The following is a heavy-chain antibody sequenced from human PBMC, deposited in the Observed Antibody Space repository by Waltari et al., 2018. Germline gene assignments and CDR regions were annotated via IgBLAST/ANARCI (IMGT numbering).Heavy chain of an antibody. CDR1: SGSIANDHYF. V-gene: IGHV4-39*01. CDR3: ARLFKPSYYGDPFDY. D-gene: IGHD3-10*01. J-gene: IGHJ4*02. CDR2: VNDNGET. Sequence: QLQLQESGPGVVKPSETLSLTCSVPSGSIANDHYFWGWIRQSQGKGLEWIGGVNDNGETHYNPSFRSRVTSSVDTSQSQFSLKVTSVTVADTAVFYCARLFKPSYYGDPFDYWGQGTLVLVSS.